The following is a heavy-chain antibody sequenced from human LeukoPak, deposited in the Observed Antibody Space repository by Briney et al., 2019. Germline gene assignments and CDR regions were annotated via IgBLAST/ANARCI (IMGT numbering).Heavy chain of an antibody. D-gene: IGHD6-19*01. V-gene: IGHV4-31*03. CDR3: ARSLRSGWYSFDP. J-gene: IGHJ5*02. CDR2: IYYSGST. Sequence: PSETLSLTCTVSGGSVSSGKYYWNWIRQHPGKSLGWIGYIYYSGSTSYNPSLRSRVTISVTSKNQFSLKLSSVTAADTAVYYCARSLRSGWYSFDPWGQGTLVTVSS. CDR1: GGSVSSGKYY.